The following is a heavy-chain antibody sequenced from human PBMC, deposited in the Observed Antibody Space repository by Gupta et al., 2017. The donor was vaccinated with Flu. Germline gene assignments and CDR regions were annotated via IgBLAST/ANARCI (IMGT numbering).Heavy chain of an antibody. J-gene: IGHJ4*02. CDR2: NIPVFGTA. Sequence: QVQLVQSGAEVKKSGSSVKVSCKASGDTFNNYGLSWIRQAPGQGLEWMGGNIPVFGTANYAQKFQGRVTITADKSSSTAYMELHSLRSEDSAVYYCARDWFGGSNDYWGQGTLVTVSS. CDR3: ARDWFGGSNDY. CDR1: GDTFNNYG. D-gene: IGHD1-26*01. V-gene: IGHV1-69*06.